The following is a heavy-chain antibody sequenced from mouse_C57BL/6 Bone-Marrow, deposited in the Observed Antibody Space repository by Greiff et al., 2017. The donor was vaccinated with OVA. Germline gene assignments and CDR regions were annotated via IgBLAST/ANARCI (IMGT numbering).Heavy chain of an antibody. CDR1: GFTFSDYG. V-gene: IGHV5-17*01. J-gene: IGHJ2*01. Sequence: EVHLVESGGGLVKPGGSLKLSCAASGFTFSDYGMHWVRQAPEKGLEWVAYISSGSSTIYYADTVKGRFTISRDTAKNTLFLQMTSLRSEDTAMYYCASDYYGSSYYFDYWGQGTTLTVSS. D-gene: IGHD1-1*01. CDR2: ISSGSSTI. CDR3: ASDYYGSSYYFDY.